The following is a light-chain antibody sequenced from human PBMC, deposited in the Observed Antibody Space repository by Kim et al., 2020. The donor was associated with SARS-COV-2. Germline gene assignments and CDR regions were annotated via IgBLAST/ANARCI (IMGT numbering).Light chain of an antibody. V-gene: IGKV3-11*01. CDR2: SAS. Sequence: FPGESATLSCRASQSVSTSLVWYQQKPGQAPRVIIYSASNRATGIPARFSGSGSGTDFTLTISNLEPEDFALYYCQQHGNWPPITFGHGTRLEIK. J-gene: IGKJ5*01. CDR3: QQHGNWPPIT. CDR1: QSVSTS.